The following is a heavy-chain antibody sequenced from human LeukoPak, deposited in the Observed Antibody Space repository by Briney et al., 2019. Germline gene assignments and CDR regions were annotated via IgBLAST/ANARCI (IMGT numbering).Heavy chain of an antibody. Sequence: ASVKVSCKASGYTFSSYATNWVRQAPGQGLEWMGWISAYNGNTNYAQKLQGRVTMTTDTSTSTAYMELRSLRSDDTAVYYCARDSAWGYQLVHLTKFDYWGQGTLVTVSS. V-gene: IGHV1-18*01. CDR3: ARDSAWGYQLVHLTKFDY. D-gene: IGHD2-2*02. J-gene: IGHJ4*02. CDR1: GYTFSSYA. CDR2: ISAYNGNT.